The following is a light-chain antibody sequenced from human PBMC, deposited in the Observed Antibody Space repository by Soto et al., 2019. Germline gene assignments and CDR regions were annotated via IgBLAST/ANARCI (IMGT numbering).Light chain of an antibody. J-gene: IGKJ5*01. CDR1: QGISTY. V-gene: IGKV1-9*01. CDR2: TAS. Sequence: DLQMTQSPSTLSASVRARVTITCRASQGISTYLAWYQQKPGRAPKLLIYTASTLQSGVPSRFSGRGSGTDFTLPISSLQTEDFATYYCQQLNSDPPITFGQGTRLEIK. CDR3: QQLNSDPPIT.